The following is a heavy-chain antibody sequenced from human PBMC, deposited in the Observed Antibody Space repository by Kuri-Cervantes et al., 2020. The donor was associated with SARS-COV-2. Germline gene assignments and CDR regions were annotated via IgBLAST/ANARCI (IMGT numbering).Heavy chain of an antibody. CDR2: IYSGGST. CDR3: AREDRYGGNLNWFDP. Sequence: LSLTCAASGFTLRSNYMSWVRQAPGKGLEWVSVIYSGGSTYYADSVQGRFAISRDNSKNTLYLQMNSLRVEDTAVYYCAREDRYGGNLNWFDPWGQGTLVTVSS. D-gene: IGHD1-26*01. J-gene: IGHJ5*02. V-gene: IGHV3-53*01. CDR1: GFTLRSNY.